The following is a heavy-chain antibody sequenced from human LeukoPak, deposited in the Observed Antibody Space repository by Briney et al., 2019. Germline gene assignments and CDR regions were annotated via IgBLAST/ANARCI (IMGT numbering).Heavy chain of an antibody. D-gene: IGHD3-10*01. CDR2: INPNSGGT. V-gene: IGHV1-2*02. CDR1: GYTFTGYY. Sequence: ASVKVSCKASGYTFTGYYIHWVRQAPGQGLEWMGWINPNSGGTNYAQKFQGRVTMTRDTSISTAYMELSRLRSDDTAVYYCARNLWFGELLGLDYWGQGTLVTVSS. J-gene: IGHJ4*02. CDR3: ARNLWFGELLGLDY.